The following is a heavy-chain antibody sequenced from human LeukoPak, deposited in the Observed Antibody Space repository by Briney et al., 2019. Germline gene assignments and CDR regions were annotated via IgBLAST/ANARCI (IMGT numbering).Heavy chain of an antibody. CDR2: ISASGGTT. Sequence: GGSLRLSCAASGFTFSNYAMNWIRQDPEKGLEWVSTISASGGTTYYADSVRGRFTISRDNSKNTLYLHVNSLRAKDTAVYYCSKDLAATWAFDVWGRGTRVTVSS. J-gene: IGHJ3*01. CDR1: GFTFSNYA. CDR3: SKDLAATWAFDV. D-gene: IGHD6-13*01. V-gene: IGHV3-23*01.